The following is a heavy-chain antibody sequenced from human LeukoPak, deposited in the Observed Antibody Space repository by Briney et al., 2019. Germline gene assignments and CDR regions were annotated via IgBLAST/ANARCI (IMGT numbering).Heavy chain of an antibody. CDR1: GFTFSSYA. D-gene: IGHD3-9*01. J-gene: IGHJ6*02. CDR3: AKGGRLRYFDDRVGYYGMDV. Sequence: PGGSLRLSCAAPGFTFSSYAMTWVRQAPGKGLEWVSAISGSGGSTYYADSVKGRFTISGDNSRNTLYLQMNSLRAEDTAVYYCAKGGRLRYFDDRVGYYGMDVWGQGTTVTVSS. CDR2: ISGSGGST. V-gene: IGHV3-23*01.